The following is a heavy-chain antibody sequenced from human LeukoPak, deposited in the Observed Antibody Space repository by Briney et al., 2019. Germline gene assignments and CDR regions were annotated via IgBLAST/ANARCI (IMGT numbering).Heavy chain of an antibody. Sequence: PSETLSLTCPVSGGSISSSSYYWRWLRHPPGRGLECLGSIYYSGSTYYNPSLKSRVTISVDTSKNQFSLKLSSVAAADTAVYYCARHSRYDSKHYFDYWGQGTLVTVSS. CDR1: GGSISSSSYY. J-gene: IGHJ4*02. V-gene: IGHV4-39*01. CDR3: ARHSRYDSKHYFDY. CDR2: IYYSGST. D-gene: IGHD3-22*01.